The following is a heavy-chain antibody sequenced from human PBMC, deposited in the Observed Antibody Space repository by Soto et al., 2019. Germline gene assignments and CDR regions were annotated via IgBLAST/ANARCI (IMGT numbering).Heavy chain of an antibody. CDR3: ARVRTSTTGALFYFSYYGMDV. CDR1: GYTFTSYG. J-gene: IGHJ6*02. D-gene: IGHD3-10*01. CDR2: ISAYNGNT. V-gene: IGHV1-18*01. Sequence: ASVKVSCKASGYTFTSYGISWVRQAPGQGLEWMGWISAYNGNTNYAQKLQGRVTMTTDTSTSTAYMELRSLRSDDTAVYYCARVRTSTTGALFYFSYYGMDVWGQGTTVTVSS.